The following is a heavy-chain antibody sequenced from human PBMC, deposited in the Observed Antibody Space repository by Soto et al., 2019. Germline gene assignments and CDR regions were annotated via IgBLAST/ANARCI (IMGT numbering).Heavy chain of an antibody. D-gene: IGHD4-17*01. Sequence: SETLSLTCTVSGGSISSYYWSWIRQPPGKGLEWIGYIYYSGSTNYNPSLKSRVTISVDTSKNQFSLKLSSVTAADTAVYYCARLDYGDGHDYWGQGTLVTVPQ. J-gene: IGHJ4*02. CDR1: GGSISSYY. CDR2: IYYSGST. V-gene: IGHV4-59*08. CDR3: ARLDYGDGHDY.